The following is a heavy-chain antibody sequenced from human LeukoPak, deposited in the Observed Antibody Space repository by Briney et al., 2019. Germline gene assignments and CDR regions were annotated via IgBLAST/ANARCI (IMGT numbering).Heavy chain of an antibody. J-gene: IGHJ3*02. V-gene: IGHV1-2*02. CDR2: INPNSGGT. CDR1: GYTFTGYY. CDR3: AILAARLFAAKTYRFGSNDI. D-gene: IGHD6-6*01. Sequence: ASVKVSCKASGYTFTGYYMHWVRQATGQGLEWMGWINPNSGGTNYAQKFQGRVTMTRDTSISTAYMELSRLRSDDTAVYYCAILAARLFAAKTYRFGSNDIWGQGTMVTVSS.